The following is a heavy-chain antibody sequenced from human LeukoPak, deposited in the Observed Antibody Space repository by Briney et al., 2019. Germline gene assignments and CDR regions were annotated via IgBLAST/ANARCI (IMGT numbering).Heavy chain of an antibody. CDR2: IYPGGSDT. V-gene: IGHV5-51*01. J-gene: IGHJ4*02. Sequence: GESLKISCKGFGYSFTSYWIAWVRQMPGKGLEWMGIIYPGGSDTRYSPSFQGQVTISGDKSISTVHLQWSSLKASDTAMYYCARVDLYCSSTSCYSFDYWGQGTLVTVSS. CDR3: ARVDLYCSSTSCYSFDY. D-gene: IGHD2-2*01. CDR1: GYSFTSYW.